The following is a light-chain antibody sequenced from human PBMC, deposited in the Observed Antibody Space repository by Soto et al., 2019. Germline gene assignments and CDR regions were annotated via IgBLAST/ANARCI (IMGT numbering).Light chain of an antibody. CDR3: QQSYTIPLT. V-gene: IGKV1-39*01. Sequence: DIQMTHSPSSLSASLGGRVTITCRASQSITKYLNWYQHKPGKAPKLLIYAASSLQSGVPSRFSGSGSGTDFTLTIGSLQPEDFATYYCQQSYTIPLTFGGGTKVDIK. J-gene: IGKJ4*01. CDR1: QSITKY. CDR2: AAS.